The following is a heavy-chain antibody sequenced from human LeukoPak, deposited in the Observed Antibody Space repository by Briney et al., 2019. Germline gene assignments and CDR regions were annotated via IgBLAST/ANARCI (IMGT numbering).Heavy chain of an antibody. CDR1: DITFSSYE. Sequence: GGSLRLSCAASDITFSSYEMNWVRQVPGKGLEWVSYVSSSGSTIYYADSVKGRFTISRDNAKNSLYLQMNSLRTEDTAVYFCARDLGYYSPYGMDVWGQGTTVTVSS. CDR2: VSSSGSTI. J-gene: IGHJ6*02. V-gene: IGHV3-48*03. D-gene: IGHD3-22*01. CDR3: ARDLGYYSPYGMDV.